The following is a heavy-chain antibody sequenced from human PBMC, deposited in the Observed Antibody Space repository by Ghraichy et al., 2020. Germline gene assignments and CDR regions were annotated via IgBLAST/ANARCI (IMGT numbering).Heavy chain of an antibody. CDR1: GFTFSSYG. CDR2: ISYDGSNK. J-gene: IGHJ4*02. CDR3: AKETYSTSWQFDY. D-gene: IGHD6-13*01. V-gene: IGHV3-30*18. Sequence: SLRLSCAASGFTFSSYGMHWVRQAPGKGLEWVAVISYDGSNKYYADSVKGRFTISRDNSKDTLYLQMNSLRAEDTAVYYCAKETYSTSWQFDYWGQGTLVTVSS.